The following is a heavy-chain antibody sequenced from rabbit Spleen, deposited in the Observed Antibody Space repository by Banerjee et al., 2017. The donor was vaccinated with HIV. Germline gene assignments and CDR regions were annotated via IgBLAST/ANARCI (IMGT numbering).Heavy chain of an antibody. Sequence: QEQLVESGGGLFQPEGSLTLTCKASGFSFSSSYYMCWVRQAPGKGLQWIACIDAGTSGSAAYASWAKGRFTISRTSSTTVTLQMTSLTDADTATYFCARGAAAMTMVITGYYLSLWGPGTLVTVS. CDR3: ARGAAAMTMVITGYYLSL. J-gene: IGHJ6*01. D-gene: IGHD2-1*01. V-gene: IGHV1S45*01. CDR1: GFSFSSSYY. CDR2: IDAGTSGSA.